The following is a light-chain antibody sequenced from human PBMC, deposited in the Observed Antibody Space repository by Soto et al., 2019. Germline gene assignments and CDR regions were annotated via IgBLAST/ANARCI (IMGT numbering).Light chain of an antibody. Sequence: SVLTKPASVSGSPGQSITTSCTGTGSDVGSYSLLSWYQHHPGKAPKLIIYEDIKGPSGVSNRFSGSKSGNTASLRISGLQAEDEADYYCYTYAGGSTYLFGTGTKVTVL. J-gene: IGLJ1*01. V-gene: IGLV2-23*01. CDR3: YTYAGGSTYL. CDR1: GSDVGSYSL. CDR2: EDI.